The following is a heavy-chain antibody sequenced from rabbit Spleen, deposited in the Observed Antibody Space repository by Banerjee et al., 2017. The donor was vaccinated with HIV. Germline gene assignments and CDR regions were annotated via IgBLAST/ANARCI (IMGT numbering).Heavy chain of an antibody. V-gene: IGHV1S45*01. D-gene: IGHD4-2*01. J-gene: IGHJ4*01. Sequence: QEQLEESGGGLVQPEGSLTLTCKASGFSFSRGYDMCWVRQAPGKGLEWIGCIYTGGSGGIYYASWATGRFTISKTSSTTVPLQMTSLTAADTATYFCGRSSYAGYAGNDYGINLWGPGTLVTVS. CDR1: GFSFSRGYD. CDR2: IYTGGSGGI. CDR3: GRSSYAGYAGNDYGINL.